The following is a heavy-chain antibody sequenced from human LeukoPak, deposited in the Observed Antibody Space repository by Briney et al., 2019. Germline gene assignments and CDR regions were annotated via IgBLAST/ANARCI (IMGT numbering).Heavy chain of an antibody. CDR2: IYYSGST. D-gene: IGHD3-3*01. Sequence: SETLSLTCTVSGGSINSGSYYWSWIRQSPGNGLEWIGYIYYSGSTYYNPYLKGRVTMSLDTSKNQFSLKLSSVTAADTAVYYCARGHPYDFWSGYYSTNFDYWGQGTLVTVSS. CDR1: GGSINSGSYY. J-gene: IGHJ4*02. V-gene: IGHV4-30-4*01. CDR3: ARGHPYDFWSGYYSTNFDY.